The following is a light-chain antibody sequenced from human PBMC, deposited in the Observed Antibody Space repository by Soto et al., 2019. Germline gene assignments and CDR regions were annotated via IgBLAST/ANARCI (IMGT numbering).Light chain of an antibody. CDR2: GAS. CDR1: QSVSSN. Sequence: EIVMTQSPATLSVSPGERATLSCRASQSVSSNLGWYQHKPGQAHRLLIYGASTRATGIPARFSGSGSGTEFPLTISSLQSEDFAIYYCQQYNNWPPLTFGGGTKVEIK. J-gene: IGKJ4*01. CDR3: QQYNNWPPLT. V-gene: IGKV3-15*01.